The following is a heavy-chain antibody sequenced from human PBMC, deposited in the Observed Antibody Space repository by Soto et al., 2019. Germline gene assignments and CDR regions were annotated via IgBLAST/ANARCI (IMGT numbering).Heavy chain of an antibody. Sequence: EVQLVESGGGLVKPGGSLRLSCAASGFTFSSYSMNWVRQAPGKGLEWVSSISSSSSYIYYADSVKGRFTISSDNAKNSLYLQMNSLRAEDTAVYYWARLTSYDSSGYYGYWGQGTLVTVSS. J-gene: IGHJ4*02. D-gene: IGHD3-22*01. CDR2: ISSSSSYI. V-gene: IGHV3-21*01. CDR3: ARLTSYDSSGYYGY. CDR1: GFTFSSYS.